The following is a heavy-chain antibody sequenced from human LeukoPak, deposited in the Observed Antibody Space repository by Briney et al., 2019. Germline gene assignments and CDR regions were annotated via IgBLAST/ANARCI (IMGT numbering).Heavy chain of an antibody. CDR2: IYYSGNT. V-gene: IGHV4-61*01. CDR3: ARGIWSGYPRLGY. D-gene: IGHD3-3*01. J-gene: IGHJ4*02. Sequence: PSETLSLTCTVSGDSVSSGSYYWNWIRQPPGKGLEWIAYIYYSGNTNYNPSLKSRVTISIDPSKKQLSLKLSSVTAADTAVYYCARGIWSGYPRLGYWGQGTLVTVSS. CDR1: GDSVSSGSYY.